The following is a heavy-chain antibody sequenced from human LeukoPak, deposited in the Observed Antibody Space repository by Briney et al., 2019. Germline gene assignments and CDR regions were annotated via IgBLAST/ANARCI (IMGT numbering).Heavy chain of an antibody. J-gene: IGHJ4*02. V-gene: IGHV3-23*01. D-gene: IGHD1-7*01. CDR1: GFTFSSYG. Sequence: GGSLRLSCAASGFTFSSYGMSWVRQAPGKGLEWVSGISGSGGSTYYADSVKGRFTISRDNSKNTLYLQMNSLRAEDTAVYYCAGSPIQAGTSWLSPVDYWGQGTLVTVSS. CDR2: ISGSGGST. CDR3: AGSPIQAGTSWLSPVDY.